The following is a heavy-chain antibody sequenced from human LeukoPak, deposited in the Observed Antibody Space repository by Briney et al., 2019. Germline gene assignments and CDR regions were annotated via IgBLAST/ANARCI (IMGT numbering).Heavy chain of an antibody. CDR2: ISGSGGST. CDR1: GFTFSSYA. CDR3: ARVGYGSSWGERYYFDY. V-gene: IGHV3-23*01. D-gene: IGHD6-13*01. J-gene: IGHJ4*02. Sequence: GGSLRLSCAASGFTFSSYAMSWVRQAPGKGLEWVSAISGSGGSTYYADSVKGRFTISRDNSKNTLYLQMNRLRAEDTAVYYCARVGYGSSWGERYYFDYWGQGAQVTVSS.